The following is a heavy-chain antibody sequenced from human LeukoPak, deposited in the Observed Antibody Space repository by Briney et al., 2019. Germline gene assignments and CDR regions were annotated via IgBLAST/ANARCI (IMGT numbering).Heavy chain of an antibody. V-gene: IGHV2-5*02. CDR3: AHSSYVWESYRYTSRYKFSDY. CDR2: IYWDDDK. CDR1: GFSLSTSGVG. J-gene: IGHJ4*02. D-gene: IGHD3-16*02. Sequence: SGPTLVNPTQTLTLTCTFSGFSLSTSGVGVGWIRQPPGKALEWLALIYWDDDKRYSPSLKSRLTITKDTSKNQVVLTMTNIDPVDTATYYCAHSSYVWESYRYTSRYKFSDYWGQGTLVTVSS.